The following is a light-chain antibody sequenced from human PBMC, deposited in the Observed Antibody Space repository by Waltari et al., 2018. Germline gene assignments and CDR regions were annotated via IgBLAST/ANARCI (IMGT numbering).Light chain of an antibody. Sequence: TLSCRASQSVGSNYLVWYQQKPGQAPRLLIYGASNRATGIPDRFSGSGSGTDFTLTISRLEPEDFAVYYCQQFGSSSSFGQGTRLEIK. V-gene: IGKV3-20*01. CDR1: QSVGSNY. CDR3: QQFGSSSS. CDR2: GAS. J-gene: IGKJ5*01.